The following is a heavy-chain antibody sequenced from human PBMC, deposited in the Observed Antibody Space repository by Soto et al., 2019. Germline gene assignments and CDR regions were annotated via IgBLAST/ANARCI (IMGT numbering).Heavy chain of an antibody. CDR3: ARDHFFGSSGWYGQDYYYYYGMDV. D-gene: IGHD6-19*01. Sequence: ASVKVSCKASGYTFTSYGISWVRQAPGQGLEWMGWISAYNGNTNYAQKLQGRVTMTTDTSTSTAYMELRSLRSDDTAVYYCARDHFFGSSGWYGQDYYYYYGMDVWGQGTTVTVSS. V-gene: IGHV1-18*01. CDR2: ISAYNGNT. CDR1: GYTFTSYG. J-gene: IGHJ6*02.